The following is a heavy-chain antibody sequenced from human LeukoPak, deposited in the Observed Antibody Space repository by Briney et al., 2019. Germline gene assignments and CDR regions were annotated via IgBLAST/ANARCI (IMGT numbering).Heavy chain of an antibody. CDR2: IYYSGST. CDR3: ARLSSRQLDY. D-gene: IGHD2-2*01. CDR1: GGSISSYY. Sequence: PSETLSLTCTVSGGSISSYYWGWIRQPPGKGLEWIGSIYYSGSTYYNPSLKSRVTISVDTSKNQFSLKLSSVTAADTAVYYCARLSSRQLDYWGQGTLVTVSS. V-gene: IGHV4-39*01. J-gene: IGHJ4*02.